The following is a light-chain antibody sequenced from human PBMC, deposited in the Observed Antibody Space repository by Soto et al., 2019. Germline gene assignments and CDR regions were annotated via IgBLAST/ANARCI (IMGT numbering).Light chain of an antibody. J-gene: IGLJ2*01. CDR1: ISNIGSHY. V-gene: IGLV1-47*01. CDR3: AAWDDSLSGLHVV. CDR2: RNN. Sequence: QSVLTQPPSASWTPGQRVTISCSGSISNIGSHYVYWYQQLPGTAPKLLIYRNNQRPSGVPERFSGSKAGTSASLAISGLRSDDEADYYCAAWDDSLSGLHVVFGGGTKLTVL.